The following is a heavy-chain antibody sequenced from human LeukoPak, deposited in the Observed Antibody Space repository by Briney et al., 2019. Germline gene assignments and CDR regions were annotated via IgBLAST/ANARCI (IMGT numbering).Heavy chain of an antibody. D-gene: IGHD5-24*01. Sequence: MPSETLSLTCSVSGDSISSDYWSWIRQPPGKGLEWIAYIYDSVSTNYNPSLKSRVTISADTSKNQFSLRVTSVTAADTAVYYCARGWRDGYNFRYWGQGALVTVSS. J-gene: IGHJ4*02. V-gene: IGHV4-59*08. CDR2: IYDSVST. CDR1: GDSISSDY. CDR3: ARGWRDGYNFRY.